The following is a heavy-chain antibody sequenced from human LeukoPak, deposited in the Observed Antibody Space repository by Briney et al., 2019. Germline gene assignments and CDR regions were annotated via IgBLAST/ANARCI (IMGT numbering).Heavy chain of an antibody. CDR2: IRYDGSNK. CDR1: GFTFSSYG. V-gene: IGHV3-30*02. J-gene: IGHJ6*03. CDR3: ARQQLENYYYYYMDV. Sequence: GGSLRLSCAASGFTFSSYGMHWVRQAPGKGLEWVAFIRYDGSNKYYADSVKGRFTISRDNSKNTLYLQMNSLRAEDTAVYYCARQQLENYYYYYMDVWGKGTTVTISS. D-gene: IGHD6-13*01.